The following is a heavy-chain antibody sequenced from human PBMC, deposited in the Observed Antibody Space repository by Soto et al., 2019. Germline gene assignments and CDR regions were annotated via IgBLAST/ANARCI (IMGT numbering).Heavy chain of an antibody. J-gene: IGHJ4*02. V-gene: IGHV3-33*01. CDR1: GFTFSSYG. Sequence: QVQLVESGGGVVQPGRSLRLSCAASGFTFSSYGMHWVRQAPGKGLEWVAIIWNDGSNNYYADSVNGRFTISRDDSKNTLYLQMNSLRAEDTAVYYCARGRYDYSPFDYWCQGTLVTVS. CDR3: ARGRYDYSPFDY. D-gene: IGHD3-3*01. CDR2: IWNDGSNN.